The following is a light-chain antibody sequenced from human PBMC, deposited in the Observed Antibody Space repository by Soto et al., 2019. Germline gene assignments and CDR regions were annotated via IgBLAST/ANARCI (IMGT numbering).Light chain of an antibody. CDR1: YSNIGIND. CDR3: AAWDDSLNGPI. CDR2: DTT. V-gene: IGLV1-44*01. J-gene: IGLJ2*01. Sequence: QSVLTQPPSASGTPGQRVIVSCSGTYSNIGINDVHWYRQLSGSAPQILIYDTTERATGVPDRFSGAKSGTSASLAISGLQAEVEADYHCAAWDDSLNGPIFGGGTKVTVL.